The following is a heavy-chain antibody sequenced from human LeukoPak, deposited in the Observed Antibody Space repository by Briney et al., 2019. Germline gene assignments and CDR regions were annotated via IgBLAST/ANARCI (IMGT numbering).Heavy chain of an antibody. V-gene: IGHV4-59*01. CDR1: GGSISSYY. CDR2: IYYSGST. J-gene: IGHJ4*02. D-gene: IGHD2-8*01. Sequence: SETLSLTCTVSGGSISSYYWSWIRQPPGKGLEWIGYIYYSGSTNYNPSLKSRVTISVDTSKNQFSLKLSSVTAADTAVYYCARDRIGPTNYYLDYWGQGTLVTVSS. CDR3: ARDRIGPTNYYLDY.